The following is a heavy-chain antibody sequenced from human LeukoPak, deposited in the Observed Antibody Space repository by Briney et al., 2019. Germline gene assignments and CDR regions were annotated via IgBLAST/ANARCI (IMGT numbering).Heavy chain of an antibody. D-gene: IGHD3-22*01. CDR1: GFTFSDYY. V-gene: IGHV3-11*01. Sequence: PGGSLRLSCAASGFTFSDYYMSWIRQAPGKGLEWVSYISSSGSTIYYADSVKGRFTISRDNAKNSLYLQMNSLRAEDTAVYYCARDCLRQYYYDSSRYIDAFDIWGQGTMVTVSS. CDR3: ARDCLRQYYYDSSRYIDAFDI. J-gene: IGHJ3*02. CDR2: ISSSGSTI.